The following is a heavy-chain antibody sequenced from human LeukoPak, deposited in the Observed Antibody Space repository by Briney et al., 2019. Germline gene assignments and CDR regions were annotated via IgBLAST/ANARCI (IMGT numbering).Heavy chain of an antibody. CDR3: AKGTTVNTRGNFDY. CDR1: GFTFSSYT. V-gene: IGHV3-23*01. D-gene: IGHD4-17*01. Sequence: GGSLRLSCAASGFTFSSYTMSWVRQAPGKGLEWVSTITTSDGNTYYADSVKGRFTVSRDNSKNTLFLQMNSLRAEDTAVYYCAKGTTVNTRGNFDYWGQGTLVTVSS. J-gene: IGHJ4*02. CDR2: ITTSDGNT.